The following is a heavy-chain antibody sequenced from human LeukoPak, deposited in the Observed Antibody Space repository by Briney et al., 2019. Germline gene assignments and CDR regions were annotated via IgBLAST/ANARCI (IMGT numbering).Heavy chain of an antibody. V-gene: IGHV3-66*01. CDR2: IYSCGST. Sequence: GGSLRLSCAASGFTVNSNYMIWVLQAPGKGLEYGSFIYSCGSTYYSYSVKGRFTISRDNSKNTLYLQMNRLRAEDTAVYYCARDSYYYYLDVWGKGTTVTIS. J-gene: IGHJ6*03. CDR1: GFTVNSNY. CDR3: ARDSYYYYLDV.